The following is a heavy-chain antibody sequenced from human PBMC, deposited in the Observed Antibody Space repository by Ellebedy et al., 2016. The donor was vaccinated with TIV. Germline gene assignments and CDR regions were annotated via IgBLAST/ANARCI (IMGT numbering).Heavy chain of an antibody. CDR1: GYTFTSYY. Sequence: ASVKVSCKASGYTFTSYYMHWVRQAPGQGLEWMGIINPSGGSTSYAQKFQGRVTMTRDTSTGTVYLEVGSLRSEDTAVYFCARGGTENYYNTYYYALDVWGQGTTVTVSS. J-gene: IGHJ6*02. CDR3: ARGGTENYYNTYYYALDV. CDR2: INPSGGST. D-gene: IGHD3-10*01. V-gene: IGHV1-46*01.